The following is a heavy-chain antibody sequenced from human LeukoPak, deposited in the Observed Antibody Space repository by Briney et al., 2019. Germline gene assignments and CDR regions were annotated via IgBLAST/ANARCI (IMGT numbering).Heavy chain of an antibody. CDR3: ASLWPYQLSAFDI. Sequence: SESLSLTCTVSGGSISSYYWSWVRQPPGKGLEWIGEINHSGSTNYNPSLKSRVTISVDTSKNQFSLKLSSVTAADTAVYYCASLWPYQLSAFDIWGQGTMVTVSS. CDR2: INHSGST. V-gene: IGHV4-34*01. J-gene: IGHJ3*02. D-gene: IGHD2-2*01. CDR1: GGSISSYY.